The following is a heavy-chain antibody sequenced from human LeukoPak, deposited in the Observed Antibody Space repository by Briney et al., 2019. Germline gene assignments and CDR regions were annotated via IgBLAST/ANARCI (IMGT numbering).Heavy chain of an antibody. CDR3: AIFITMVRGVIPYYYYGMDV. CDR2: MNPNSGNT. CDR1: GYTFTSYD. Sequence: GASVKVSCKASGYTFTSYDINWVRQATGQGLEWMGWMNPNSGNTGYAQKFQGRVTMTRNTSISTAYMKLSSLRSEDTAVYYCAIFITMVRGVIPYYYYGMDVWGQGTTVTVSS. V-gene: IGHV1-8*01. D-gene: IGHD3-10*01. J-gene: IGHJ6*02.